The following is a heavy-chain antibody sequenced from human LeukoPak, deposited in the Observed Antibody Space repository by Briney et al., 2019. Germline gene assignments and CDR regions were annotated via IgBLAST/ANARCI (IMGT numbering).Heavy chain of an antibody. CDR2: IHHRGST. CDR1: GGSITSDDYY. Sequence: SETLSLTCTVSGGSITSDDYYWSWVRQPPGKGLEWIGYIHHRGSTSYNPSLKSRLTISIDTSKNQVSLKLSSVTAADTAVYYCASTQYGDYSFAPYHYGLDVWGQGTSATVSS. CDR3: ASTQYGDYSFAPYHYGLDV. J-gene: IGHJ6*02. D-gene: IGHD4-17*01. V-gene: IGHV4-30-4*01.